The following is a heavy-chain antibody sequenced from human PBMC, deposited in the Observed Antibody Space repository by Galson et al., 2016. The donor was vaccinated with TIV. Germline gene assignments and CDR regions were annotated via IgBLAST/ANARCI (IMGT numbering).Heavy chain of an antibody. Sequence: PALVKPTQTLTLTCAFSGFPLSTRGEGVAWVRQPPGRALEWLALIYWDGDKRYSPSLKSRLTITKDTPKKQVVLTMANMDPLDTATYYCAVARGGGYNFDSWGQGTLVTVSS. CDR3: AVARGGGYNFDS. CDR1: GFPLSTRGEG. CDR2: IYWDGDK. J-gene: IGHJ4*02. V-gene: IGHV2-5*02. D-gene: IGHD3-16*01.